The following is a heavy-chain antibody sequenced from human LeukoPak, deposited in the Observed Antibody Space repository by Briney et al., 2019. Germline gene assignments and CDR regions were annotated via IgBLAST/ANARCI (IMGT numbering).Heavy chain of an antibody. CDR3: ARRYCSSTSCPRGFAY. D-gene: IGHD2-2*01. Sequence: SETLSLTCAVYGGSFSGYYWSWIRQPPGKGLEWIGEINHSGSSNYNPSLKSRVTISVDTSKNQFSLKLSSVTAADPAVYYCARRYCSSTSCPRGFAYWGQGTLVNVSS. V-gene: IGHV4-34*01. J-gene: IGHJ4*02. CDR2: INHSGSS. CDR1: GGSFSGYY.